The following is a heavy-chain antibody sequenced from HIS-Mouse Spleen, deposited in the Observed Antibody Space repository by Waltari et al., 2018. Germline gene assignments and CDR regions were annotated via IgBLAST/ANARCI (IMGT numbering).Heavy chain of an antibody. CDR2: IYYSGST. V-gene: IGHV4-39*07. D-gene: IGHD6-13*01. CDR3: AREIPYSSSWYDWYFDL. CDR1: GGSISSSSYY. J-gene: IGHJ2*01. Sequence: QLQLQESGAGLVKPPETLSRTCPVPGGSISSSSYYWGWIRQPPGKGLEWIGSIYYSGSTYYNPSLKSRVTISVDTSKNQFSLKLSSVTAADTAVYYCAREIPYSSSWYDWYFDLWGRGTLVTVSS.